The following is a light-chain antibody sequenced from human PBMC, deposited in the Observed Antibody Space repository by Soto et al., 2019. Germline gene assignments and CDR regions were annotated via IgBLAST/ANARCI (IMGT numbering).Light chain of an antibody. CDR2: ADD. Sequence: QSVLTQPPSASGTPGQRVTISCSGSSSNIGSSTVNWYQQLPGTAPKLLIYADDQRPPGVPDRFSGSKSGTSASLAISGLQSEDEADYYCATWDASLNEWVFGGGTKLTVL. J-gene: IGLJ3*02. V-gene: IGLV1-44*01. CDR3: ATWDASLNEWV. CDR1: SSNIGSST.